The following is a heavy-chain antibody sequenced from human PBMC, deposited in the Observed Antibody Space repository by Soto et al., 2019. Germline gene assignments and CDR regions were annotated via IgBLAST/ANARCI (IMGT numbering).Heavy chain of an antibody. Sequence: ASVKVSCKASGYTFTSYDINWVRQATGQGLEWKGWMNPNSGNKGYAQKLQGRVTMTRNTSISTAYMELSSLRSEDTAVYYCARGGEMDGQLWPYWGQGTLVTVSS. CDR3: ARGGEMDGQLWPY. CDR1: GYTFTSYD. CDR2: MNPNSGNK. D-gene: IGHD5-18*01. V-gene: IGHV1-8*01. J-gene: IGHJ4*02.